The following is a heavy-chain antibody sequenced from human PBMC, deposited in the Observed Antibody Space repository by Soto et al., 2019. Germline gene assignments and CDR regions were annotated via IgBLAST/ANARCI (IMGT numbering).Heavy chain of an antibody. V-gene: IGHV3-74*01. CDR3: ARQTGLGATNY. CDR1: AFTFNNFW. D-gene: IGHD1-26*01. J-gene: IGHJ4*02. CDR2: INTDGSVT. Sequence: DVDLVESGGALVQPGGSLRLSCAGSAFTFNNFWMHWVHQAPGKGLVWVARINTDGSVTSHADSVKGRFTISRDNAKSTLYLQMNSLRAEDSARYYCARQTGLGATNYWGRGTLVTVSS.